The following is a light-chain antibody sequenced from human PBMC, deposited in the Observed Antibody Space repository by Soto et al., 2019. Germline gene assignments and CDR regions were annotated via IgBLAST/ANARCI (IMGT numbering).Light chain of an antibody. J-gene: IGKJ1*01. CDR3: QQYNNWPPVT. CDR1: QSVSSN. CDR2: GAS. Sequence: EIVMTQSPATLSVSPGERATLSCRASQSVSSNLAWYQQKPGQAPRLLIYGASTRATRIPARFSGSGSGTEFTLTISSLQSEDFAVYYCQQYNNWPPVTFGQGTKVDIK. V-gene: IGKV3-15*01.